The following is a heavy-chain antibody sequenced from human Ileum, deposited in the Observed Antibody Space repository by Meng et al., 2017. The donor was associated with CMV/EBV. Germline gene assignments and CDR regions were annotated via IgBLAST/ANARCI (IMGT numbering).Heavy chain of an antibody. D-gene: IGHD2-2*01. CDR2: ISGYNGKG. CDR3: ARPSCSSTSCLGY. Sequence: ASVKVSCKTSGYTFSSYAISWVRQAPGQGLEWMGWISGYNGKGKYAQKFQDRFTMTTDTPTTTAYMELRSLRSVDTAVYFCARPSCSSTSCLGYWGQGTLVTVSS. J-gene: IGHJ4*02. V-gene: IGHV1-18*01. CDR1: GYTFSSYA.